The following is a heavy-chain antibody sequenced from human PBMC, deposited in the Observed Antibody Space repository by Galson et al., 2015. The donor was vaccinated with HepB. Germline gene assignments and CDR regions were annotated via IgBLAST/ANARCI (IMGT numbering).Heavy chain of an antibody. CDR2: IRYDGSNK. D-gene: IGHD5-24*01. CDR1: GLTLSSYG. Sequence: SLRLSCAASGLTLSSYGMHWVRQAPGKGLEWVAFIRYDGSNKYYADSVKGRFTISRDNSKNTLYLQMNSLRAEDTAVYYCPKEERWLQLDPGYWCQGTLVTVSS. V-gene: IGHV3-30*02. J-gene: IGHJ4*02. CDR3: PKEERWLQLDPGY.